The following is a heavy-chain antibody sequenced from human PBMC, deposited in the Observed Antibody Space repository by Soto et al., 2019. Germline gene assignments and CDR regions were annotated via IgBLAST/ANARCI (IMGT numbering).Heavy chain of an antibody. J-gene: IGHJ4*02. CDR2: INHSGST. Sequence: SETLSLTCAISGGSISSGGYSWTWIRQPPGKGLEWIGYINHSGSTNYNPSLKSRVTISVDTSKNQFSLKLSSVTAADTAVYYCARGRIAYYYGSGSYNTLFDYWGQGTLVTVSS. D-gene: IGHD3-10*01. CDR3: ARGRIAYYYGSGSYNTLFDY. CDR1: GGSISSGGYS. V-gene: IGHV4-30-2*01.